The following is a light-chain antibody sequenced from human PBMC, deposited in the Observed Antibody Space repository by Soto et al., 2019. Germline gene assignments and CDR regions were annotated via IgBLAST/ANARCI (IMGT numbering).Light chain of an antibody. CDR2: LTY. CDR1: QGIGND. CDR3: LQQNSYPRT. V-gene: IGKV1-17*01. Sequence: EIPMTQSPSSLSASVGDRVTITCRASQGIGNDVGCYQQKPGKAPKRLIYLTYSLQTGVPSRCSGSGSGTDFSLTISSLQPEDAATYFCLQQNSYPRTFGQGTKLDNK. J-gene: IGKJ1*01.